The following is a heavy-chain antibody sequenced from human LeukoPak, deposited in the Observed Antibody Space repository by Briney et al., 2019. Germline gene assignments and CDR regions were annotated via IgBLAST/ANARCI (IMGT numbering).Heavy chain of an antibody. J-gene: IGHJ4*02. V-gene: IGHV1-2*02. CDR1: GYTFTGYF. Sequence: ASVKVSCKASGYTFTGYFIHWVRQAPGQGLEWMGWINPNSGGTYYAQKSQGRGTMTRDTSTSTAYMELSRLGSDDTAVYYCARETPNSLWFGELWGQGTLVTVSS. CDR2: INPNSGGT. CDR3: ARETPNSLWFGEL. D-gene: IGHD3-10*01.